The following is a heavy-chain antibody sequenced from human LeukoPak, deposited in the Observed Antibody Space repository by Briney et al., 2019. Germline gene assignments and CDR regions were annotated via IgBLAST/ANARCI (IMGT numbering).Heavy chain of an antibody. CDR2: INPNSGGT. V-gene: IGHV1-2*04. CDR1: GYTFTVYY. Sequence: ASVNVSCKASGYTFTVYYMHWVRQAPGQGLEWMGWINPNSGGTNYAPKFQGWATMTRDTSISTACMELSRLRSDDTAVYYYARGGSTVTTFYYYGMDVWGKGTTVTVSS. CDR3: ARGGSTVTTFYYYGMDV. D-gene: IGHD4-17*01. J-gene: IGHJ6*04.